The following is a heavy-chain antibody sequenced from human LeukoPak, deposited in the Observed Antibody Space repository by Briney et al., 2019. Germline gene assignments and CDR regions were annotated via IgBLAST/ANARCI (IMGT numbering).Heavy chain of an antibody. J-gene: IGHJ3*02. D-gene: IGHD3-22*01. CDR1: GFTFSSYS. V-gene: IGHV3-21*01. CDR2: ISSSSSYI. CDR3: ARLTTLVLKGAFDI. Sequence: GGSLRLSCAAFGFTFSSYSMNWVRQAPGKGLEWVSSISSSSSYIYYADSVKGRFTISRDNAKNSLYLQMNSLRAEDTAVYYCARLTTLVLKGAFDIWGQGTMVTVSS.